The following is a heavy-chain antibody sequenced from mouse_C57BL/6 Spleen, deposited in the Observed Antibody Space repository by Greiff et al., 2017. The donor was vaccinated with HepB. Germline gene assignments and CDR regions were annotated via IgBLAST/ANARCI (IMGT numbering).Heavy chain of an antibody. V-gene: IGHV1-69*01. J-gene: IGHJ2*01. D-gene: IGHD2-1*01. Sequence: QVQLQQSGAELVMPGASVKLSCKASGYTFTSYWMHWVKQRPGQGLEWIGEIDPSDSYTNYNQKFKGKSTLTVDKSSSTAYMQLSSLTSEDSAVYYCARERDGNYYFDYWGQGTTLTVSS. CDR3: ARERDGNYYFDY. CDR2: IDPSDSYT. CDR1: GYTFTSYW.